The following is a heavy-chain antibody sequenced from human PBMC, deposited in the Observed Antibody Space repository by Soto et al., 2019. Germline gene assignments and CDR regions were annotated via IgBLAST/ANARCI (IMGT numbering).Heavy chain of an antibody. CDR1: GFTFSSYG. D-gene: IGHD3-22*01. CDR3: ATLHYYDSSGYTPPVDY. CDR2: IWYDGSNK. J-gene: IGHJ4*02. V-gene: IGHV3-33*01. Sequence: GGSLRLSCAASGFTFSSYGMHWVRQAPGKGLEWVAVIWYDGSNKYYADSVKGRFTISRDNSKNTLYLQMNSLRAEDTAVYYCATLHYYDSSGYTPPVDYWGQGTLVTVSS.